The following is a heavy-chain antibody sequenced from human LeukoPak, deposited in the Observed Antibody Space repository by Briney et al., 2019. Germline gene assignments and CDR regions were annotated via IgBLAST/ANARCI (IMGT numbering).Heavy chain of an antibody. CDR1: GGSISSYY. J-gene: IGHJ4*02. Sequence: SETLSLTCTVSGGSISSYYWSWIRQPPGKGLEWIGYIYYTGSTNYNPSLTSRVNISVDTSKNQFSLNLTSVTAADTAVYYCARWGSMAVARLDYWGQGTLVTVSS. V-gene: IGHV4-59*01. D-gene: IGHD3-16*01. CDR2: IYYTGST. CDR3: ARWGSMAVARLDY.